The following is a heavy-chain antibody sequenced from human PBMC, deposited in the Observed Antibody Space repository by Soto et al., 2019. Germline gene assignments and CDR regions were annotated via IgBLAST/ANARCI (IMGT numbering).Heavy chain of an antibody. CDR3: AKDIQQWLSTRQYFQH. CDR2: ISYDGSNK. D-gene: IGHD6-19*01. CDR1: GFTFSSYG. V-gene: IGHV3-30*18. J-gene: IGHJ1*01. Sequence: GGSLRLSCAASGFTFSSYGMHWVRQAPGKGLEWVAVISYDGSNKCYADSVKGRFTISRDNSKNTLYLQMNSLRAEDTAVYYCAKDIQQWLSTRQYFQHWGQGTLVTVSS.